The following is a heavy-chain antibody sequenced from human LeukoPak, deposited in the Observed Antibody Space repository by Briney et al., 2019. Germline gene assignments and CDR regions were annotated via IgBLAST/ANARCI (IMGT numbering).Heavy chain of an antibody. D-gene: IGHD2-8*02. CDR1: GGSISSSSYY. J-gene: IGHJ4*02. V-gene: IGHV4-39*01. CDR3: ARLARQQSWWLPGLGEDY. Sequence: SETLSLTCTVSGGSISSSSYYWGWSRQPPGKGLEWIGSIYYSGSTYYNPSLKSRVTISVNTSKNQFSLKLSSVTAADTAVYYCARLARQQSWWLPGLGEDYWGQGTLVTVSS. CDR2: IYYSGST.